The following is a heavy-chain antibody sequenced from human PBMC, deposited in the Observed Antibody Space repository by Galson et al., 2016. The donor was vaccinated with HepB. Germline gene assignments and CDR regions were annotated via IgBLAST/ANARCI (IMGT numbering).Heavy chain of an antibody. V-gene: IGHV4-59*11. Sequence: SETLSLTCTVSGDSISSHYWGWIRQPPGKGLEWIGYMHSSGGSNYNPSLNSRLTISLDTSKNQFSLKLTSVIAADTAVYYCARVPVTGTYYTAASDVWGQGTAVTASS. J-gene: IGHJ3*01. D-gene: IGHD1-26*01. CDR1: GDSISSHY. CDR3: ARVPVTGTYYTAASDV. CDR2: MHSSGGS.